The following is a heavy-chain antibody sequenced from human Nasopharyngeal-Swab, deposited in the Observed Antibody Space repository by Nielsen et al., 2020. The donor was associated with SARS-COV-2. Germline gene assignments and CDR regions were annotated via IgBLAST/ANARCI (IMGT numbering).Heavy chain of an antibody. J-gene: IGHJ3*02. Sequence: GGSLGLSCAASGFPFNIYWMSWVRQAPGKGLEWVANIKQDGSEKYYVNSVKGRFTISRDNAKNSLYLQMNSLRAEDTAVYYCARDPIPAGGSDGFDIWGQGTMVTVSS. V-gene: IGHV3-7*01. D-gene: IGHD1-26*01. CDR1: GFPFNIYW. CDR2: IKQDGSEK. CDR3: ARDPIPAGGSDGFDI.